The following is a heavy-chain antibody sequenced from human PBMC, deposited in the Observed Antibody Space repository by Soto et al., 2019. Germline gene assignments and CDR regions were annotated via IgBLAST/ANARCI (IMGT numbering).Heavy chain of an antibody. CDR2: VTGRSTTT. CDR3: AKHLPARTNQRLLADDFHI. V-gene: IGHV3-23*01. CDR1: GFTFSSYA. J-gene: IGHJ3*02. Sequence: EVQLLESGGGLVQPGGSLRLSCAASGFTFSSYAMSWVRQAPGKGLEWVSVVTGRSTTTYYADSVKGRFTISRDNSKNTLFLKMNSLGAEDTAVYYCAKHLPARTNQRLLADDFHIWGQGTMLTVSS. D-gene: IGHD1-1*01.